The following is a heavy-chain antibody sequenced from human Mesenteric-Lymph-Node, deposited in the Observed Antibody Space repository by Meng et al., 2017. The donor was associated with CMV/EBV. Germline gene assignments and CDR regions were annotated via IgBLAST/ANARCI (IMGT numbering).Heavy chain of an antibody. CDR2: ISYDGSNK. CDR1: GFTFSSYA. V-gene: IGHV3-30*04. CDR3: ARDRAEPSSSWYLYYFDY. Sequence: GESLKISCAASGFTFSSYAMHWVRQAPGKGPEWVAVISYDGSNKYYADSVKGRFTISRDNSKNTLYLQMNSLRAEDTAVYYCARDRAEPSSSWYLYYFDYWGQGTLVTVSS. J-gene: IGHJ4*02. D-gene: IGHD6-13*01.